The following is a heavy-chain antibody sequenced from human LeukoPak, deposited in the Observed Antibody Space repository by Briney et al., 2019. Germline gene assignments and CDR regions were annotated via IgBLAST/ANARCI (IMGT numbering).Heavy chain of an antibody. CDR1: GFTFSSYA. Sequence: GGSLRLSCAASGFTFSSYAMSWVRQAPGKGLEWVSPISGSGGSTYYADSVKGRFTISRDNSKNTLYLQMNSLRAEDTAVYYCAKENYDILSGYSPYYFDYWGQGTLVTVSS. CDR2: ISGSGGST. V-gene: IGHV3-23*01. D-gene: IGHD3-9*01. CDR3: AKENYDILSGYSPYYFDY. J-gene: IGHJ4*02.